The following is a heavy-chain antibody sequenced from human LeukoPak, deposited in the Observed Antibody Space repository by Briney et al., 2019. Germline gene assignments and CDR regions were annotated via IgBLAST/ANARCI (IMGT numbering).Heavy chain of an antibody. CDR3: VRDVGAVRGEVYFDY. Sequence: GGSLRLSCAASGFTFSGYWVHWVRQAPGQGLVWVSRINSDGSSTSYADSVKGRFTISRDNTKNLLYLEMNSLRAEDTAMYFCVRDVGAVRGEVYFDYWGQGTLVTVSS. D-gene: IGHD3-10*01. CDR1: GFTFSGYW. V-gene: IGHV3-74*01. J-gene: IGHJ4*02. CDR2: INSDGSST.